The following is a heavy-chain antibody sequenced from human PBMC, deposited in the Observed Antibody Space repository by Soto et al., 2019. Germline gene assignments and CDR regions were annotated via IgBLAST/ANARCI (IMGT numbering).Heavy chain of an antibody. Sequence: ASETLSLTCAVSGGSISSGGYSWSWIRQPPGKGLEWIGYIYHSGSTYYNPSLKSRVTISVDRSKNQFSLKLSSVTAADTAVYYCARGGGPGIVAVWGQGTLVTVSS. D-gene: IGHD3-22*01. V-gene: IGHV4-30-2*01. J-gene: IGHJ4*02. CDR1: GGSISSGGYS. CDR2: IYHSGST. CDR3: ARGGGPGIVAV.